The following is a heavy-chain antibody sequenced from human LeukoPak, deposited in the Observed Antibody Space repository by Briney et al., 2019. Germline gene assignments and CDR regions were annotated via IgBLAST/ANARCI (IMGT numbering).Heavy chain of an antibody. CDR3: AKVDDWKYGHHDF. D-gene: IGHD1-7*01. CDR1: GFTFSSYA. V-gene: IGHV3-23*01. CDR2: ISGSDGTT. Sequence: QPGGSLRLSCAASGFTFSSYAMSWVRQAPGKGPEWVTSISGSDGTTYYADSVKGRFTISRDNSKYTLSLQMNSLRAEDTAVYYCAKVDDWKYGHHDFWGQGTLVTVSS. J-gene: IGHJ4*02.